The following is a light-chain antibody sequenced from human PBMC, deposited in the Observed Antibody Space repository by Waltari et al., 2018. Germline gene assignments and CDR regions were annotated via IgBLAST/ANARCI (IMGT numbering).Light chain of an antibody. J-gene: IGKJ1*01. CDR3: QHYLRLPVT. CDR2: GAS. Sequence: EIVLTQSPGTLSLSPGESATLSCRTSQSVTRALAWYQQKPGQAPRLLIYGASNRATGIPDRFSGSGSGTDFSLTISSLAPEDFAVYYCQHYLRLPVTFGQGTKVEVK. CDR1: QSVTRA. V-gene: IGKV3-20*01.